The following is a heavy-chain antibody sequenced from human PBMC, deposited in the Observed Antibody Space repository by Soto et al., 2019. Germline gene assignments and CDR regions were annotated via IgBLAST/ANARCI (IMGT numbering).Heavy chain of an antibody. CDR3: ARDQWFGELLLFDY. D-gene: IGHD3-10*01. V-gene: IGHV1-18*01. J-gene: IGHJ4*02. CDR2: ISAYNGNT. CDR1: GYTFTSYG. Sequence: ASVKVSCKASGYTFTSYGISWVRQAPGQGLEWMGWISAYNGNTNYAQKLQGRVTMTTGSSRSTAYMELRSLRSDDTAVYYCARDQWFGELLLFDYWGQGTLVTVSS.